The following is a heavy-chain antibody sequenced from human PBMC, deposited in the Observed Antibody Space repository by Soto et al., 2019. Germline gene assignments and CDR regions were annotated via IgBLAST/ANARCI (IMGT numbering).Heavy chain of an antibody. CDR2: ISGSGGST. CDR1: EFTFSRYA. V-gene: IGHV3-23*01. CDR3: AKSGVVVPAVRADYYYYMDV. D-gene: IGHD2-2*01. Sequence: GGSLRLSCVASEFTFSRYAMSWVRQAPGKGLEWVSGISGSGGSTYYTNSVKGRFTISRDNSENTLYLQMHSLRAEDTAVYYCAKSGVVVPAVRADYYYYMDVWGKGTTVTVSS. J-gene: IGHJ6*03.